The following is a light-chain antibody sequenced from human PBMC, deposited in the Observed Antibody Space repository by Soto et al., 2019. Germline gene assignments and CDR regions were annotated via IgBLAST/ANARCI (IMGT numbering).Light chain of an antibody. J-gene: IGKJ2*01. V-gene: IGKV3-20*01. CDR3: HQFGISPYT. Sequence: EIVLTQSPGTLSLSPGERATLSCRASQSVSSAYILWFQQKPGQAPRLLIYGASYRAAGIPDRFGGSGSGTDFTITISRLEPEDSAVYYCHQFGISPYTFGQGTKLEIK. CDR2: GAS. CDR1: QSVSSAY.